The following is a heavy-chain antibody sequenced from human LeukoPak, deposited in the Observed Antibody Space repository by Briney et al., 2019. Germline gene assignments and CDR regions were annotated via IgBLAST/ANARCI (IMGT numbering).Heavy chain of an antibody. J-gene: IGHJ5*02. D-gene: IGHD3-10*01. CDR2: IYTSGST. CDR1: GGSISSYY. V-gene: IGHV4-4*07. Sequence: PSETLSLTCTVSGGSISSYYWSWIRQPAGKGLEWIGRIYTSGSTNYNPSLKSRVTMSVDTSKNQFSLKLSSVTAADTAVYYCARESITMVRGVPWFDPWGQGTLVTVSS. CDR3: ARESITMVRGVPWFDP.